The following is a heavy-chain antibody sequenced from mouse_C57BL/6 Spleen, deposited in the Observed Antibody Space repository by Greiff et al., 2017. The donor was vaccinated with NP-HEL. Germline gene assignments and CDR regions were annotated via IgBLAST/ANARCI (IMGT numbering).Heavy chain of an antibody. CDR2: IRSKSSNYAT. Sequence: DVMLVESGGGLVQPKGSLKLSCAASGFTFNTYAMHWVRQAPGKGLEWVARIRSKSSNYATYYADSVKDRFTISRDESQSMLYLQMNNLKTEDTAMYYCVRDSGLFYAMDYWGQGTSVTVSS. CDR1: GFTFNTYA. J-gene: IGHJ4*01. V-gene: IGHV10-3*01. CDR3: VRDSGLFYAMDY. D-gene: IGHD3-1*01.